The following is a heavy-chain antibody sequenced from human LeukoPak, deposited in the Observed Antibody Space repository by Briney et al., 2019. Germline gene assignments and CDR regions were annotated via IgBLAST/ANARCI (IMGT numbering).Heavy chain of an antibody. J-gene: IGHJ3*01. D-gene: IGHD1-26*01. Sequence: GGSLRLSCSASGFTLSNFWIHWVRQAPGKWLVWVSRINTDGSSTNYADSVKGRFAVSRDNAKNTLYLQMNSLRVEDTAVYYCARVIGWDEPFDLWGQGTMVTVSS. CDR3: ARVIGWDEPFDL. CDR1: GFTLSNFW. CDR2: INTDGSST. V-gene: IGHV3-74*01.